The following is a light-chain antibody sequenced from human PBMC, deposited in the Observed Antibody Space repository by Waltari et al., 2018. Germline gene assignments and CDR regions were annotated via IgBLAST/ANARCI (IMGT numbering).Light chain of an antibody. CDR1: QSVSRT. CDR2: GAS. Sequence: EIVLTQSPGILSLSPGERATLSCRASQSVSRTLAWYQQKTGQAPRHLIYGASTRATGIPDRFSGGGSGTDFSLTISRLEPEDFAVYYCQHYVRLPATFGQGTKVEIK. CDR3: QHYVRLPAT. V-gene: IGKV3-20*01. J-gene: IGKJ1*01.